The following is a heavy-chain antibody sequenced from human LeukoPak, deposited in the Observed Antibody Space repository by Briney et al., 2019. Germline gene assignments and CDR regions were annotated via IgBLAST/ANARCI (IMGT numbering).Heavy chain of an antibody. D-gene: IGHD6-13*01. J-gene: IGHJ6*02. CDR2: ISSDGSST. CDR1: GFTFSSHW. V-gene: IGHV3-74*01. Sequence: GGSLRLSCAASGFTFSSHWTHWVRQAPGKGLVWVSRISSDGSSTSFADSVKGRFTISRDNSKNTLYLQMNSLRAEDTAVYYCARCIAAAVAYYYGMDVWGQGTTVTVSS. CDR3: ARCIAAAVAYYYGMDV.